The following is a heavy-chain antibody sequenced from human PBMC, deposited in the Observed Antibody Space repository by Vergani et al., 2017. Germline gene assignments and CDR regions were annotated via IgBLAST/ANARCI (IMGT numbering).Heavy chain of an antibody. CDR1: GYTFTSYD. Sequence: QVQLVQSGAEVKKPGASVKVSCKASGYTFTSYDINWVRQATGQGLEWMGLMNPNSGNTGYAQKFQGRVTMTRNTSISTAYMELSSLRSEDTAVYYCARRGYYDFWSGSDAFDIWGQGTMVTVSS. CDR2: MNPNSGNT. CDR3: ARRGYYDFWSGSDAFDI. J-gene: IGHJ3*02. V-gene: IGHV1-8*01. D-gene: IGHD3-3*01.